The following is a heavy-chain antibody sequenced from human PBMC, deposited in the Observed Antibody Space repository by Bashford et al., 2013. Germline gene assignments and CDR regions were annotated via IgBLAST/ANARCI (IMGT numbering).Heavy chain of an antibody. J-gene: IGHJ4*02. D-gene: IGHD2-2*01. Sequence: SETLSLTCTVSGGSISSYYWSWIRQPPGKGLEWIGYIYYSGSTNYNPSLKSRVTISVDTSKNQFSLKLSSVTAADTAVYYCARDGRYCSSTSCEDYWGQGTLVTVSS. CDR3: ARDGRYCSSTSCEDY. CDR1: GGSISSYY. V-gene: IGHV4-59*01. CDR2: IYYSGST.